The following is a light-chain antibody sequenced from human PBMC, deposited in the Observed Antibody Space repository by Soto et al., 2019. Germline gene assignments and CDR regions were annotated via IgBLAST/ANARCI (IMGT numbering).Light chain of an antibody. CDR3: AAWDDSLNGHWV. V-gene: IGLV1-44*01. CDR2: SNN. Sequence: QSVLTQPPSASGTPGQRVTISCSGSSSNIGSNTVSWYQQLPQRAPKLLIFSNNQRPSGVPDRFSGSKSGTSASLAISGLQSEDEAEYYCAAWDDSLNGHWVFGGGTKLTVL. CDR1: SSNIGSNT. J-gene: IGLJ3*02.